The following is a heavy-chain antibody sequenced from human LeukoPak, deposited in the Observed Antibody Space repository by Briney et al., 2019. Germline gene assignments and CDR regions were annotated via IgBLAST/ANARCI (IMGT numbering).Heavy chain of an antibody. CDR3: ARGGAGNGYYFDY. J-gene: IGHJ4*02. D-gene: IGHD3-10*01. Sequence: GGSLRLSCAAAGFAVSRIYMSSVRQAPGKGLEWGSIIYSGTSTYYADSVKGRFTISRDNSKNTLYLQMNSLRAEDTAVYYCARGGAGNGYYFDYWGQGTLVTVSS. CDR2: IYSGTST. CDR1: GFAVSRIY. V-gene: IGHV3-66*01.